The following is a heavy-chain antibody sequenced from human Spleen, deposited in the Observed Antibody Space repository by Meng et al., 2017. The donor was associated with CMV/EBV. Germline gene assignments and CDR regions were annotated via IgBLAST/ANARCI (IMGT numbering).Heavy chain of an antibody. CDR2: MNPNSGDT. J-gene: IGHJ4*02. V-gene: IGHV1-8*01. CDR1: GYTFTSYD. D-gene: IGHD6-19*01. Sequence: ASVKVSCKASGYTFTSYDINWVRQATGQGLEWMGWMNPNSGDTVYAQKFQGRVTITRDTSINTAYMELSSLRAEDTAVYYCAKPFHSNGWYGDFDYWGQGTVVTVSS. CDR3: AKPFHSNGWYGDFDY.